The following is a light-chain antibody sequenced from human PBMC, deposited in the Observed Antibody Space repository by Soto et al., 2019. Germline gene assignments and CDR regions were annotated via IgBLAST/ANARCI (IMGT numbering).Light chain of an antibody. CDR2: GAS. Sequence: EIVMTQSPTTLSVSPGERATLSCRASQSVSKSLAWYQQKPGQAPRLLIFGASTRATGIPARFSGSGSETEFTLTISSLQSEDFAVYYCQQYNTWPPITFGQGTGLEI. J-gene: IGKJ5*01. CDR1: QSVSKS. V-gene: IGKV3-15*01. CDR3: QQYNTWPPIT.